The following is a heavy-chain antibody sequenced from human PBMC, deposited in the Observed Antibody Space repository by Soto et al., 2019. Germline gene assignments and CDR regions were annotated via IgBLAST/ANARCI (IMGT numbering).Heavy chain of an antibody. V-gene: IGHV3-53*01. J-gene: IGHJ5*02. CDR2: IYSGGST. D-gene: IGHD3-16*01. CDR3: ARGGNFDWFDP. Sequence: PGGSLRLSCAASGFTASSNYMSWVRQAPGKGLEWVSVIYSGGSTYYADSVKGRFTISRDNSKNTLYLQMNSLRAEDTAVYYCARGGNFDWFDPWGQGTLVTVSS. CDR1: GFTASSNY.